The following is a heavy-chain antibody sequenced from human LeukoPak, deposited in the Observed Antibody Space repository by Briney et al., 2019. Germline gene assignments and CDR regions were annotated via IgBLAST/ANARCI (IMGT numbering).Heavy chain of an antibody. CDR2: INTYNGNT. Sequence: GASVKDSCKTSGYSFASYGITWVRQAPGQGLEWMGWINTYNGNTNFVQKLQGRVTLTTDTSTRTAHMELRSLRSDDTAVYYCAREFPGLLPTAPRGYYFDYWGQGTLVTVSS. D-gene: IGHD2-2*01. CDR3: AREFPGLLPTAPRGYYFDY. CDR1: GYSFASYG. V-gene: IGHV1-18*01. J-gene: IGHJ4*02.